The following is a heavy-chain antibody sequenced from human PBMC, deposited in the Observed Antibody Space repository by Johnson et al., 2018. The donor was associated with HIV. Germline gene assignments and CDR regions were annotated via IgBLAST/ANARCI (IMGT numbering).Heavy chain of an antibody. CDR1: GFTVRSNH. J-gene: IGHJ3*02. CDR3: ARDRHSSSFDACDI. CDR2: IHSGGST. V-gene: IGHV3-66*01. D-gene: IGHD6-6*01. Sequence: VQLVESGGGVVQPGRSLRLSCAASGFTVRSNHISWVRQTPGKGLEWVSFIHSGGSTYYADSVKGRFTISRDNSKNTLYLQMNSLRAEDTAVYYCARDRHSSSFDACDIWGQGTMVTVSS.